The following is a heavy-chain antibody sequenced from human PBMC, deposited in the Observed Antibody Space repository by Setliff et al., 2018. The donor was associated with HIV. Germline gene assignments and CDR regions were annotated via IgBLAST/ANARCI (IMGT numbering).Heavy chain of an antibody. Sequence: SETLSLTCTVSGGSISSSNYYWGWIRQPTGQGLQWIGSIYDTGITDYNPSLKSRVTISVDTSKNQFSLNLSSVTATDTAVYYCARRNTMVRGIIIDPYDAFDMWGQGTVVTVSS. J-gene: IGHJ3*02. CDR2: IYDTGIT. V-gene: IGHV4-39*01. CDR3: ARRNTMVRGIIIDPYDAFDM. D-gene: IGHD3-10*01. CDR1: GGSISSSNYY.